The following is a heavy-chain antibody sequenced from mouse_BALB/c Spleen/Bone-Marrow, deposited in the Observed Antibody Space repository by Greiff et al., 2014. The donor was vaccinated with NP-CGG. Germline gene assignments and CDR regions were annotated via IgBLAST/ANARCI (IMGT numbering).Heavy chain of an antibody. CDR2: IYPGNSDT. J-gene: IGHJ3*01. D-gene: IGHD1-1*01. CDR3: TRGGGSSYVEFAY. CDR1: GYTFTSYW. V-gene: IGHV1-5*01. Sequence: VQLKESGTVLARPGASAKMSCKASGYTFTSYWMHWVKQRPGQGLEWIGAIYPGNSDTSYNQKFKGKAKLTAVTSTSTAYMELSSLTNEDSAVYYCTRGGGSSYVEFAYWGQGTLVTVSA.